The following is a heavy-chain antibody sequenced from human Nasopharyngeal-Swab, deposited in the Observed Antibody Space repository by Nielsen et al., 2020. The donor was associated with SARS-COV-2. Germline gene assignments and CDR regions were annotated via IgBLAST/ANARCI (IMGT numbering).Heavy chain of an antibody. Sequence: GESLKISCAASGFTFSTYSMNWVRQAPGKGLEWISYISGSGTIYYTDSVQGRFTNSRDNAKNSLYLQMNSLRAEDTALYYCSRDRYLARWGQGTLVTVSS. CDR1: GFTFSTYS. D-gene: IGHD3-16*02. CDR3: SRDRYLAR. J-gene: IGHJ4*02. CDR2: ISGSGTI. V-gene: IGHV3-48*01.